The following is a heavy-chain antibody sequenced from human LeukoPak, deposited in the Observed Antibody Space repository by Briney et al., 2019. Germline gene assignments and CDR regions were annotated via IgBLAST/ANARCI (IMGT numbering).Heavy chain of an antibody. J-gene: IGHJ6*03. Sequence: GGSLRLSCAASGFTFSSYGMHWVRQAPGKGLEWVAFIRCDGSNKYYADSVKGRFTISRDNSKNTLYLQMNSLRAEDTAVYYCAKDGGVAVPAADYYYYYYMDVWGKGTTVTVSS. V-gene: IGHV3-30*02. CDR3: AKDGGVAVPAADYYYYYYMDV. CDR2: IRCDGSNK. D-gene: IGHD2-2*01. CDR1: GFTFSSYG.